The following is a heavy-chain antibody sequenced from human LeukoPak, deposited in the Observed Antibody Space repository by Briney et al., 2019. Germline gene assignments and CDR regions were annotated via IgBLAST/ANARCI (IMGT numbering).Heavy chain of an antibody. CDR1: GFSCSSYW. Sequence: QSGGSLRLSCSASGFSCSSYWMSWVRQAPGKGLEWVAHINEDGSEKYYVDSVKGRFFISRDNAAKSLSLQMNRLRDADTAVHYCARVSVGAPAFDYWGQGNLVTVSS. V-gene: IGHV3-7*01. CDR3: ARVSVGAPAFDY. J-gene: IGHJ4*02. D-gene: IGHD1-26*01. CDR2: INEDGSEK.